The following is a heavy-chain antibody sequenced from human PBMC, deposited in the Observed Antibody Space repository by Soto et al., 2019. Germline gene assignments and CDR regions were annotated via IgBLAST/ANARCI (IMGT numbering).Heavy chain of an antibody. D-gene: IGHD1-26*01. J-gene: IGHJ4*02. V-gene: IGHV1-2*02. CDR2: INPNSGGT. Sequence: ASVKVSCKASGYTFSHYYIHWVRQAPGQGLEWMGWINPNSGGTKYAPKFQGGVTMTRDTSINTAYMELSRLRSGDTAVYYCARETATAKQKWFDFFDQRTLVTCCS. CDR1: GYTFSHYY. CDR3: ARETATAKQKWFDF.